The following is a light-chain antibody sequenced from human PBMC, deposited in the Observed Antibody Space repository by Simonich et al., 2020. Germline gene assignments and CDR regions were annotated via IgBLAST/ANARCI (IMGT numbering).Light chain of an antibody. CDR1: QSVRSY. Sequence: EIVLTQSQATLSLSPGERATLSCRASQSVRSYLAWYQQKPGQAPRLLIYDASSRATGIPARFSGSGSGTDFTLTISSLEPEDFAVYYCQQRSNWPPITFGQGTRLEIK. V-gene: IGKV3-11*01. CDR3: QQRSNWPPIT. J-gene: IGKJ5*01. CDR2: DAS.